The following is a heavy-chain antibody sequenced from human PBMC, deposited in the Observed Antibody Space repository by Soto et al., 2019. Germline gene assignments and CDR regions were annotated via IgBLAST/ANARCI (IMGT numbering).Heavy chain of an antibody. CDR2: ISSGSTNI. D-gene: IGHD1-1*01. CDR3: ARDRNAAGSDY. Sequence: GGSLRLSCAASRFTFSDFYMSWIRQAPGKGLEWISYISSGSTNIFYADSVKGRFTVSRDNAKNSVYLQMDSLRAEDTAVYYCARDRNAAGSDYWGQGTLVTVSS. CDR1: RFTFSDFY. J-gene: IGHJ4*02. V-gene: IGHV3-11*01.